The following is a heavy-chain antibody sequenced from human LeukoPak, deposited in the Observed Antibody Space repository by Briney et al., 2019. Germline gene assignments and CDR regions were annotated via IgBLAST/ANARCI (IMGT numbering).Heavy chain of an antibody. Sequence: GGSLRLSCAASGLTFSNYWMDWVRQAPGKGLEWVANIKQDGSEKNYVDSVKGRFIISRDNAKNSLYLQMNTLRADDTAVYYCSRDGFGAGSNWGQGTLVTVSS. CDR1: GLTFSNYW. V-gene: IGHV3-7*03. CDR2: IKQDGSEK. CDR3: SRDGFGAGSN. D-gene: IGHD3-16*01. J-gene: IGHJ4*02.